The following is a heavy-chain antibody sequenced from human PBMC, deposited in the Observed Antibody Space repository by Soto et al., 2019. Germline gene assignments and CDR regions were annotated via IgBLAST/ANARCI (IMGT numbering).Heavy chain of an antibody. CDR3: ARIVSGHFNDSRLLWWFDP. D-gene: IGHD3-22*01. CDR1: GFTFSSYW. J-gene: IGHJ5*02. V-gene: IGHV3-7*03. CDR2: IKQDGSEK. Sequence: GGSLRLSCAASGFTFSSYWMSWVRQAPGKGLEWVANIKQDGSEKYYVDSVKGRFTISRDNAKNSLYLQMNSLSSVTAADTAVYYCARIVSGHFNDSRLLWWFDPWGQGTLVTVSS.